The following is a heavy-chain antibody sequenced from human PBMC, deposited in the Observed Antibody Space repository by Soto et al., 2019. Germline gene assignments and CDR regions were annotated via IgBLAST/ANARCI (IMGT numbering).Heavy chain of an antibody. V-gene: IGHV1-24*01. Sequence: QDQEKGLEWMGGFDPEDGETIYAQKFQGRVTMTEDTSTDTAYMELSSLRSEDTAVYYCATGLNYYDFWSGYLMDSHGRRGYYYYAMDDWGQGTTVT. D-gene: IGHD3-3*01. J-gene: IGHJ6*02. CDR2: FDPEDGET. CDR3: ATGLNYYDFWSGYLMDSHGRRGYYYYAMDD.